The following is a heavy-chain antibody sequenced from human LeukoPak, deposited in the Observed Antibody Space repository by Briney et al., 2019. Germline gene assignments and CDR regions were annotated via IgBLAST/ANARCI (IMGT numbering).Heavy chain of an antibody. J-gene: IGHJ4*02. CDR1: GGSFSGYY. D-gene: IGHD1-26*01. V-gene: IGHV4-34*01. Sequence: PSETLSLTCAVYGGSFSGYYWSWIRQPPGKGLEWIGEINHSGSTNYNPSLKSRVTISVDTSKNQFSLKLSSVTAADTAVYYCARDRGSYSSYWGQGTLVTVSS. CDR2: INHSGST. CDR3: ARDRGSYSSY.